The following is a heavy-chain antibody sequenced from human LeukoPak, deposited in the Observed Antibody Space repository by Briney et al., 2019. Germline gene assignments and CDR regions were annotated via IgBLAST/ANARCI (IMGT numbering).Heavy chain of an antibody. CDR3: ASSVSVGARDFDY. V-gene: IGHV3-7*01. CDR1: GFTFISYW. Sequence: GGSLRLSCAPPGFTFISYWMSWVRQPPGKGRDGGPNIKQDGSEKYYVDSVKGRFTISRDNAKNSLYLQMNSLRAEDTAVYYCASSVSVGARDFDYWGQGTLVTVSS. CDR2: IKQDGSEK. J-gene: IGHJ4*02. D-gene: IGHD1-26*01.